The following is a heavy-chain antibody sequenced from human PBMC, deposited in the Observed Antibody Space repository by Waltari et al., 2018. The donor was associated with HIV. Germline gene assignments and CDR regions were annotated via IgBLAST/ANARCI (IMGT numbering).Heavy chain of an antibody. Sequence: VQLVESGGGVVQPGRSLRLSCAASGFTFSSVALHCVCQAPGKGLECLSVLSSDGSNKYCADSVKGRFTISRDNSKNTLYLQMNSLRAEDAAVYYCARDVYSNCVLGAPDYWGQGTLVTVSA. CDR1: GFTFSSVA. CDR3: ARDVYSNCVLGAPDY. J-gene: IGHJ4*02. V-gene: IGHV3-30-3*01. CDR2: LSSDGSNK. D-gene: IGHD4-4*01.